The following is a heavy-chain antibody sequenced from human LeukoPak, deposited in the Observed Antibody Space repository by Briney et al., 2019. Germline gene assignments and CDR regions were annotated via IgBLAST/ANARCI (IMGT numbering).Heavy chain of an antibody. Sequence: PSETLSLTCAVSGGSISSSSWWSWVRQPPGKGLEWIGEVFHDGSPNYNPSFRGRVTILVDKSKNQFSLNLGSLTAADTAVYYCASWLQLRLYGMDVWGQGTTVTVSS. CDR2: VFHDGSP. CDR3: ASWLQLRLYGMDV. D-gene: IGHD5-24*01. J-gene: IGHJ6*02. V-gene: IGHV4-4*02. CDR1: GGSISSSSW.